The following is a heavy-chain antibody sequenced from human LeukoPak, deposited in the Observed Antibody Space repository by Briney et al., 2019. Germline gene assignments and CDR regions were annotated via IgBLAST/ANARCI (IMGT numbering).Heavy chain of an antibody. Sequence: PSETLSLTCTVSGGSISSYYWSWIRQPPGKGLEWIGYIYYSGSTYYNPSLKSRVTISVDTSKNQFSLNLTSVTAADTAVYYCARFDYSSSSYYFDYWGQGTLVTVSS. D-gene: IGHD6-6*01. CDR2: IYYSGST. J-gene: IGHJ4*02. CDR3: ARFDYSSSSYYFDY. V-gene: IGHV4-59*12. CDR1: GGSISSYY.